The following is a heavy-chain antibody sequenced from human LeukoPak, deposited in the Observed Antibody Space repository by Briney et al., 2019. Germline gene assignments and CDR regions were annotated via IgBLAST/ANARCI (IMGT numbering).Heavy chain of an antibody. CDR3: ATGEAFTGSFDF. CDR2: INPHTGST. Sequence: GASVKVSCKTSGYTFNLFAITWVRQAPGQGLEWVGWINPHTGSTNSAQRVKGRVTLTTDTSTRTAYIELRSLRSDDTAIYYCATGEAFTGSFDFWGQGAVVTASS. V-gene: IGHV1-18*01. D-gene: IGHD3-10*01. J-gene: IGHJ4*02. CDR1: GYTFNLFA.